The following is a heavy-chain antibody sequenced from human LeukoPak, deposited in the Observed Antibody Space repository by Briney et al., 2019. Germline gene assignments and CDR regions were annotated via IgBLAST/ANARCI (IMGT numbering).Heavy chain of an antibody. J-gene: IGHJ4*02. Sequence: GTSLRLSCAASGSTFSNYAMSWVRQAPGKGLEWVSAITGSDGTTYYADSVKGRFTISRDNSKNTLYLQMNSLRAEDTAVYYCAKWGDYDILTGYYVSDYWGQGTLVTVSS. D-gene: IGHD3-9*01. CDR1: GSTFSNYA. CDR3: AKWGDYDILTGYYVSDY. V-gene: IGHV3-23*01. CDR2: ITGSDGTT.